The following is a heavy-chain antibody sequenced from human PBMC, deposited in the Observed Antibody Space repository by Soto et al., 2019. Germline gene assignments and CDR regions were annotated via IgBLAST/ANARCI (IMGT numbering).Heavy chain of an antibody. V-gene: IGHV4-39*01. Sequence: QLQLQESGPGLVKPSETLSLPCTVSGGSISSSSYYWGWIRQPPGKGLEWIGGIYYSGSTYYNPSLKRRVTVSVDSSKNQLSLKLSSVTAADTAVYYCARLLDSLPFDYWGQRTLVTVSS. CDR2: IYYSGST. CDR1: GGSISSSSYY. CDR3: ARLLDSLPFDY. D-gene: IGHD3-9*01. J-gene: IGHJ4*02.